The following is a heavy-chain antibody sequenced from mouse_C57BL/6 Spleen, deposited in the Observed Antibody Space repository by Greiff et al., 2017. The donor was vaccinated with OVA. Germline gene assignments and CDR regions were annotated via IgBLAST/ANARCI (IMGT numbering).Heavy chain of an antibody. J-gene: IGHJ2*01. V-gene: IGHV1-82*01. D-gene: IGHD1-1*01. CDR3: ARSGGSSYSYFDY. CDR2: IYPGDGDT. CDR1: GYAFSSSW. Sequence: QVQLKESGPELVKPGASVKISCKASGYAFSSSWMNWVKQRPGKGLEWIGRIYPGDGDTNYNGKFKGKATLTADKSSSTAYMQLSSLTSEDSAVYFCARSGGSSYSYFDYWGQGTTLTVSS.